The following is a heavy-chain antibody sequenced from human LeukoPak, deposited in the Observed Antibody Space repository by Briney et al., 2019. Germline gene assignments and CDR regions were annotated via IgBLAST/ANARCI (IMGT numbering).Heavy chain of an antibody. CDR2: IYHSGST. J-gene: IGHJ5*02. V-gene: IGHV4-34*01. CDR3: PRSGEFLRWFDP. Sequence: SETLSLTCAVSGGSFSGYYWSWIRQPPGKGLEWIGEIYHSGSTNYNPSLKSRVTISVDTSKNQFSLKLSSVTAADTAVYYCPRSGEFLRWFDPWGRGTLVTVSS. CDR1: GGSFSGYY. D-gene: IGHD4-17*01.